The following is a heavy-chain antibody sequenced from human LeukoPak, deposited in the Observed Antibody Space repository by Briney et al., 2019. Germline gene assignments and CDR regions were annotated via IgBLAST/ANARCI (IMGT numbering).Heavy chain of an antibody. V-gene: IGHV3-21*01. D-gene: IGHD3-22*01. CDR1: GFTFSSHS. Sequence: GGSLRLSCAASGFTFSSHSMNWVRQAPGKGLEWVSSISSSSSYIYYADSVKGRFTISRDNAKNSLYLQMNSLRAEDTAVYYCARDKEVGYDSSGYPYYFDYWGQGTLVTVSS. J-gene: IGHJ4*02. CDR3: ARDKEVGYDSSGYPYYFDY. CDR2: ISSSSSYI.